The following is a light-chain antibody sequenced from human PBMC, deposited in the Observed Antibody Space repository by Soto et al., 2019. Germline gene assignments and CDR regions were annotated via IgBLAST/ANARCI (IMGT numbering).Light chain of an antibody. J-gene: IGLJ1*01. CDR3: GSYTSSCTFYL. CDR1: SSDVGGYNY. Sequence: QSVLTQPASVSGSPGQSITISCTGTSSDVGGYNYVSWYQQHPGKAPKLMIYDVSNRPSGVSNRFSGSKSGNTASLTISGLQAEDESDYYGGSYTSSCTFYLLGSGTKVTGL. V-gene: IGLV2-14*01. CDR2: DVS.